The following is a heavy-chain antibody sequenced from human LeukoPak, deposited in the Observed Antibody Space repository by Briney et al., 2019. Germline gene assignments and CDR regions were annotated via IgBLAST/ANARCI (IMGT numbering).Heavy chain of an antibody. Sequence: SETLSLTCAVSGDSISNSHWWSWIRQPPGKGLEWIGYIYYSGSTNYNPSLKSRVTISRDTSKNQFSLKLRSVTAADTAVYYCTSGGMVSGDFWGHGTLVTVSS. CDR1: GDSISNSHW. J-gene: IGHJ4*01. CDR2: IYYSGST. V-gene: IGHV4-59*11. D-gene: IGHD2-8*01. CDR3: TSGGMVSGDF.